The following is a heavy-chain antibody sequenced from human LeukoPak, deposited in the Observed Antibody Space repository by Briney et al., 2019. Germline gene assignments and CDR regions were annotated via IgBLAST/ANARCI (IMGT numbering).Heavy chain of an antibody. CDR1: GGSISSSSYY. J-gene: IGHJ3*02. D-gene: IGHD3-16*02. CDR3: ARHPVSYAWGSYRRHDAFDI. Sequence: SETLSLTCTVSGGSISSSSYYWGWIRQPPGKGLEWIGSIYYSGSTYYNPSLKSRVTISVDTSKNQFSLKLSSVTAADTAVYYCARHPVSYAWGSYRRHDAFDIWGQGTMVTVSS. CDR2: IYYSGST. V-gene: IGHV4-39*01.